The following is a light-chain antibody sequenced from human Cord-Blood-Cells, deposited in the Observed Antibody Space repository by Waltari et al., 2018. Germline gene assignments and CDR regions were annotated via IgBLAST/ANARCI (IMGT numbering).Light chain of an antibody. CDR3: SSYTSSSTWV. CDR2: DFS. J-gene: IGLJ3*02. Sequence: QSAPTQPASVSGSPGQSITIPCTGTSRDVGGYNYVSWYQQHPGKAPKHMIYDFSNRPSGVSNRFSGSKSGNTASLTISGLQAEDEADYYCSSYTSSSTWVFGGGTKLTVL. CDR1: SRDVGGYNY. V-gene: IGLV2-14*01.